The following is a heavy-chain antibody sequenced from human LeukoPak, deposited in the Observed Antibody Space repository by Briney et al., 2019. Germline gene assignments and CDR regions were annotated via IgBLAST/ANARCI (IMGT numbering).Heavy chain of an antibody. D-gene: IGHD3-22*01. CDR1: GYSISSGYY. J-gene: IGHJ4*02. CDR3: ARVPYYYDSSGYTDHFDY. Sequence: SETLSLTCTVSGYSISSGYYWGWIRQPPGKGLEWIGSIYYSGSTYYNPSLKSRVTISVDTSENQFSLKLSSVTAADTAVYYCARVPYYYDSSGYTDHFDYWGQGTLVTVSS. CDR2: IYYSGST. V-gene: IGHV4-38-2*02.